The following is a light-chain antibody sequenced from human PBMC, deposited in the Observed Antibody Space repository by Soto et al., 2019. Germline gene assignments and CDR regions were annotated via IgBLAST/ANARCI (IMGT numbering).Light chain of an antibody. J-gene: IGLJ1*01. CDR3: LAWDSSTASYV. CDR1: KLDDKY. Sequence: SYELTQPPSVSVSPGQTANITCSGDKLDDKYTSWYRQRPGQSPVLVIYQDDRRPSGIPERFSGSTSGHTATLIVTGTQAMDEADYYCLAWDSSTASYVFGTGTKVTVL. CDR2: QDD. V-gene: IGLV3-1*01.